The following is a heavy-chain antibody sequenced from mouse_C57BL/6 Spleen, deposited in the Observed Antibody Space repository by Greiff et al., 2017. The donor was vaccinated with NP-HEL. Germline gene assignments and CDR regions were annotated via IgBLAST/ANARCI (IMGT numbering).Heavy chain of an antibody. Sequence: EVQLQQSGPELVKPGASVKISCKASGYTFTDYYMNWVKQSHGKSLEWIGDINPNNGGTSYNQKFKGKATLTVDKSSSTAYMELRSLTSEDSAVYYCAINHWYFDVWGTGTTVTVSS. J-gene: IGHJ1*03. V-gene: IGHV1-26*01. CDR1: GYTFTDYY. CDR3: AINHWYFDV. CDR2: INPNNGGT. D-gene: IGHD6-1*01.